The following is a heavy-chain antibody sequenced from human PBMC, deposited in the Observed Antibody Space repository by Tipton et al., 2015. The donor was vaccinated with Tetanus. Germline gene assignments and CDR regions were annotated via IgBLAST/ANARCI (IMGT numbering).Heavy chain of an antibody. V-gene: IGHV1-46*01. J-gene: IGHJ3*01. CDR3: ARERGNRANAFDV. CDR2: VNPSGGVT. D-gene: IGHD3-16*01. CDR1: GYTFTSYL. Sequence: QVQLVQSGAEMEKPGASLKLSCKTSGYTFTSYLVHWLRQAPGRGLEWMGLVNPSGGVTFHAQNFRGRLILTKDTSTSPVTMQLASLRSDDTAVYYCARERGNRANAFDVWGPGTKVTVSS.